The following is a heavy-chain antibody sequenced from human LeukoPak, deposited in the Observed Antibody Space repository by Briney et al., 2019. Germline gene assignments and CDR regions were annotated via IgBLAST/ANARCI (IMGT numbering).Heavy chain of an antibody. Sequence: PGGSLRLSCEASGFTFGGSAMSWVRQAPGKGLEWIGEINHSGSTNYNPSLKSRVTISVDTSKNQFSLKLSSVTAADTAVYYCARAQAAAGVDYWGQGTLVTVSS. V-gene: IGHV4-34*01. CDR2: INHSGST. D-gene: IGHD6-13*01. CDR1: GFTFGGSA. J-gene: IGHJ4*02. CDR3: ARAQAAAGVDY.